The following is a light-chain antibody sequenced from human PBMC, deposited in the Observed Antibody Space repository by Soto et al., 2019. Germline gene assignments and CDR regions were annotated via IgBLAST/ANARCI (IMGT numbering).Light chain of an antibody. CDR1: QGISSW. J-gene: IGKJ4*01. Sequence: DIQMTQSPPFVSASVGDRVTITCRASQGISSWLAWYQHKPGRAPKLLIHAASSLESGVPSRFSGSGSWTDVTPTISSLQPEDFATDYCQQTTSFPLTFGGGTKVEIK. CDR2: AAS. CDR3: QQTTSFPLT. V-gene: IGKV1-12*01.